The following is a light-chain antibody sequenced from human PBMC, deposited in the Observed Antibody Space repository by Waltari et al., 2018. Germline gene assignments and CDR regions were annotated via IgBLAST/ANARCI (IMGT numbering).Light chain of an antibody. J-gene: IGKJ2*01. CDR2: AAS. Sequence: ASQSISSYLNWYQQKPGKAPKLLIYAASSLQSGVPSRFSGSGSGTDFTLTISSLQPEDFATYYCQQSYSTPGTFGQGTKLEIK. CDR1: QSISSY. V-gene: IGKV1-39*01. CDR3: QQSYSTPGT.